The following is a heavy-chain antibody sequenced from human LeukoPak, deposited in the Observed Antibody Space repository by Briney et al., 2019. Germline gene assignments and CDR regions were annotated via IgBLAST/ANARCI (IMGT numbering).Heavy chain of an antibody. CDR3: ARAGYSYGWAYFDY. CDR2: IIPIFSTA. CDR1: GGTFSSYA. J-gene: IGHJ4*02. Sequence: SVKVSCKASGGTFSSYAISWVRQAPGQGLEWMGGIIPIFSTANYAQKFQGRVTITADESTSTAYMELSSLRSEDTAVYYCARAGYSYGWAYFDYWGQGTLVTVSS. D-gene: IGHD5-18*01. V-gene: IGHV1-69*01.